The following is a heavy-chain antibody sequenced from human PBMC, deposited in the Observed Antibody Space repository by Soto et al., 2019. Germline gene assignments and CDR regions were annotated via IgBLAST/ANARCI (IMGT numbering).Heavy chain of an antibody. CDR1: DGSMNSDSSY. J-gene: IGHJ4*02. Sequence: SETLSLTCRVSDGSMNSDSSYWGWIRQPPGKGLEWIGVINHSGSTYHNLSLKGRVTMSVDASRNQFSLKLTSMTAADTAVYYCARLGGYVSVGYYYLWDSWGQGTLVTVSA. D-gene: IGHD3-22*01. CDR2: INHSGST. CDR3: ARLGGYVSVGYYYLWDS. V-gene: IGHV4-39*01.